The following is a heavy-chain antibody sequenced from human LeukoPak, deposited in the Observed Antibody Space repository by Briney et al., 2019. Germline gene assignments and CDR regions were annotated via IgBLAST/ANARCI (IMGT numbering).Heavy chain of an antibody. CDR1: GFTFSSYA. CDR3: AKGKGNSRPYYFDF. CDR2: MTGGGENT. V-gene: IGHV3-23*01. Sequence: PGGSLRLSCAASGFTFSSYAMSWVRQAPGKGLEWVSAMTGGGENTYYADSVRGRFTISRDNSKNTLYLQMNSLRAEDTAVYYCAKGKGNSRPYYFDFWGQGTLVTVSS. J-gene: IGHJ4*02. D-gene: IGHD2-21*01.